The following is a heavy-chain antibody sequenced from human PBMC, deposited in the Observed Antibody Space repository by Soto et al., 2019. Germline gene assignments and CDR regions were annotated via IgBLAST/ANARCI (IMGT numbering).Heavy chain of an antibody. CDR1: GFTFTSYG. V-gene: IGHV1-18*01. J-gene: IGHJ4*02. Sequence: QVQLVQSGAEVKKPGASVKVSCKASGFTFTSYGISWVRQAPGQGLEWMGWISAYNGNTNYAQKLQGRVTMTTDTSTSTAEMELRSLRSDDTAVYYCARIAHRIAAAHPGDYWGQGTLVTVSS. CDR3: ARIAHRIAAAHPGDY. D-gene: IGHD6-13*01. CDR2: ISAYNGNT.